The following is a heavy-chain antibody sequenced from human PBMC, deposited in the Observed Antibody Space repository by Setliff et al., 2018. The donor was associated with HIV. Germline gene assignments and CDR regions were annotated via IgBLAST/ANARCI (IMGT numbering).Heavy chain of an antibody. Sequence: SETLSLTCTVSGYSISSGYYWGWIRLPPGKAPEWIGYVYSNGNTDYNPSLKSRVTISEDTSKNQFSLKVNSVTAADTAMYFCARESPDGLDYWGQGTLVTVSS. V-gene: IGHV4-38-2*02. CDR1: GYSISSGYY. CDR3: ARESPDGLDY. CDR2: VYSNGNT. J-gene: IGHJ4*02. D-gene: IGHD2-8*01.